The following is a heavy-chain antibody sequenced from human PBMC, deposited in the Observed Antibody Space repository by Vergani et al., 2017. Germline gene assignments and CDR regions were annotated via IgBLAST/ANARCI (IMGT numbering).Heavy chain of an antibody. Sequence: QVQLVESGGGVVQPGRSLRLSCAASGFPFSSYGMHWVRQAPGKGLEWVAVISYDGSNKYYADSVKGRFTISRDNSKNTLYLQMNSLRAEDTAVYYCAKDRASIVVVVAGLSWFDPWGQGTLVTVSS. V-gene: IGHV3-30*18. D-gene: IGHD2-15*01. J-gene: IGHJ5*02. CDR3: AKDRASIVVVVAGLSWFDP. CDR2: ISYDGSNK. CDR1: GFPFSSYG.